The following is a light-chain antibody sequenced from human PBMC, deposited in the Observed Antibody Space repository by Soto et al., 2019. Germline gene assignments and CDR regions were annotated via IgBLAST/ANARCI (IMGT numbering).Light chain of an antibody. CDR3: QQRNSWPPTFT. V-gene: IGKV3-11*01. Sequence: EIVLTQSPATLSLSPGERATLSCRASQSVSSYLAWYQQKPGQAPRLLIYGASSRATGIPDRFSGSGSGTDFTLTISSLEPEDFAVYYCQQRNSWPPTFTFGQGTRLEIK. CDR1: QSVSSY. CDR2: GAS. J-gene: IGKJ5*01.